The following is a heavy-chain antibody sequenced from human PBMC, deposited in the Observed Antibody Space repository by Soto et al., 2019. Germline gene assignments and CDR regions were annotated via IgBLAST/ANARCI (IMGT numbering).Heavy chain of an antibody. Sequence: GGSLRLSCAASGFTFSSYAMSWVRQAPGKGLEWVPAISGSGGSTYYADSVKGRFTISRDNSKNTLYLQMNSLRAEDTAVYYCAKGNKGSSRSGSYYYDGMDVSGQGTTV. CDR2: ISGSGGST. CDR3: AKGNKGSSRSGSYYYDGMDV. V-gene: IGHV3-23*01. J-gene: IGHJ6*02. CDR1: GFTFSSYA. D-gene: IGHD6-13*01.